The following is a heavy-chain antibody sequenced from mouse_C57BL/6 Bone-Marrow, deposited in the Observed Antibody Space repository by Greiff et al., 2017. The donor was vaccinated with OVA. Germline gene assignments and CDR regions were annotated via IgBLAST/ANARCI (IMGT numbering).Heavy chain of an antibody. J-gene: IGHJ2*01. Sequence: EVMLVESGGGLVKPGGSLKLSCAASGFTFSDYGMHWVRQAPEKGLEWVAYISSGSSTIYYADTVKGRFTIYRDNAKNTLFLQMTSLRSEDTAMYYCARHGYYFDYWGQGTTLTVSS. CDR3: ARHGYYFDY. D-gene: IGHD2-2*01. CDR2: ISSGSSTI. CDR1: GFTFSDYG. V-gene: IGHV5-17*01.